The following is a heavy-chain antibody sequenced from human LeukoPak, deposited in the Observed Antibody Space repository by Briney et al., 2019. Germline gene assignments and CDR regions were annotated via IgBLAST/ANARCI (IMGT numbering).Heavy chain of an antibody. CDR3: ARRSISSGGSFDY. V-gene: IGHV1-8*03. D-gene: IGHD3-22*01. CDR1: GYTFTSYD. Sequence: ASVKVSCKASGYTFTSYDINWVRQATGQGLEWMGWMNPNSGNTGYAQKFQGRVTITRNTSISTAYMELSSLRSEDTAMYYCARRSISSGGSFDYWGQGTLVTVSS. CDR2: MNPNSGNT. J-gene: IGHJ4*02.